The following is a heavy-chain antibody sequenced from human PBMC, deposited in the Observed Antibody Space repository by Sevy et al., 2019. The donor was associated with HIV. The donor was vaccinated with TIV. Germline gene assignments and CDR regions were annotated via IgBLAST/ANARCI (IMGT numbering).Heavy chain of an antibody. CDR3: TRGYYYDSSGYSDY. J-gene: IGHJ4*02. CDR2: IRSKDYGGHK. V-gene: IGHV3-49*03. Sequence: GGSLRLSCTGSGFTFGDYAMSWFRQAPGMGLEWVGFIRSKDYGGHKEYAAYVKGRFTISMDDSKSIADLQMNSLKTEDTAVYYCTRGYYYDSSGYSDYWGQGTLVTVSS. D-gene: IGHD3-22*01. CDR1: GFTFGDYA.